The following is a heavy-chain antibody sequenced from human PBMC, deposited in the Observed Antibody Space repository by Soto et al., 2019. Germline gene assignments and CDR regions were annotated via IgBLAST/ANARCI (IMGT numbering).Heavy chain of an antibody. CDR3: AKVHGSGSYNNCHDY. CDR1: GFPFSSYA. Sequence: PGGSLRLSCAASGFPFSSYAMTWVRQAPGKGLEWVSLISGSGGSTYYADSVKGRFTISRDNSRDTLYLQMNSLRAEDTAVYYCAKVHGSGSYNNCHDYWGQVTLDTVSP. J-gene: IGHJ4*02. D-gene: IGHD3-10*01. CDR2: ISGSGGST. V-gene: IGHV3-23*01.